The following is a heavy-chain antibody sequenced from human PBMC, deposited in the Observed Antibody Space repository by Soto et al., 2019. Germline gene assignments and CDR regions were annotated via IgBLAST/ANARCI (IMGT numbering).Heavy chain of an antibody. J-gene: IGHJ4*02. D-gene: IGHD1-26*01. CDR2: ISYDGGNE. CDR3: AEDRYSGTYPTDFDY. CDR1: GFTFSSYG. Sequence: PGGSLRLSCAGSGFTFSSYGIHWVRQAPGKGLEWVALISYDGGNEKYTESVKDRFTISRDDSHNVAYLQMSSLRTEDTAMYYCAEDRYSGTYPTDFDYWGQGSLVTV. V-gene: IGHV3-30*18.